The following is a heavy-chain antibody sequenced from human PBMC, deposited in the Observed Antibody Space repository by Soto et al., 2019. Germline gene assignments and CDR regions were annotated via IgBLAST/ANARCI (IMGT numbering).Heavy chain of an antibody. D-gene: IGHD6-13*01. Sequence: QLQLQESGPGLVKPSETLSLTCTVSGGSISSSSYYWGWIRKPPGKGLEWIGSIYYSGSTYYNPSLKSRVTISVDTSKTQFSLKLSSVTAADTAVYYCARTAAGDNWYFDLWGRGTLVTVSS. CDR2: IYYSGST. CDR1: GGSISSSSYY. CDR3: ARTAAGDNWYFDL. J-gene: IGHJ2*01. V-gene: IGHV4-39*01.